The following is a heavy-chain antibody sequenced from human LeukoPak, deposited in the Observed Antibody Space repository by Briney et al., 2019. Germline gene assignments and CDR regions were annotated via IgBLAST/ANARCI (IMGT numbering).Heavy chain of an antibody. V-gene: IGHV4-59*02. CDR1: GGSVSSYQ. CDR2: ISYSGHT. D-gene: IGHD7-27*01. CDR3: TRWAALGPWDY. J-gene: IGHJ4*02. Sequence: SETLSLTCSVSGGSVSSYQWGWIRQPPGRGLEWIAYISYSGHTNYNPSLRSRVTISIDTSKNQFSVRLSSVTAADTAVYYCTRWAALGPWDYWGQGTLVTVSS.